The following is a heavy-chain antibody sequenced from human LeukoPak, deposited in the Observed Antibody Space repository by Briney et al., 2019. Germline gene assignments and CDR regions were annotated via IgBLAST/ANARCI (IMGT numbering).Heavy chain of an antibody. J-gene: IGHJ4*02. CDR2: ISYDGSNK. D-gene: IGHD6-19*01. CDR1: GFTFSSYA. Sequence: GGSLRLSCAASGFTFSSYAMHGVRQAPGKGLEWVAVISYDGSNKYYADSVKGRFTISRDNSKNTLYLQMNSLRAEDTAVYYCARASSGWYLTSCPYDYWGQGTLVTVSS. V-gene: IGHV3-30*04. CDR3: ARASSGWYLTSCPYDY.